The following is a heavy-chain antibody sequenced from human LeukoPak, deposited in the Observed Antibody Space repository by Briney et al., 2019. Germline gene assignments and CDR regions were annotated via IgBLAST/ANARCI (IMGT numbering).Heavy chain of an antibody. Sequence: SETLSLTYTVSGGSISSYYWSWIRQPPGKGLEWIGYIYNSGSTNYNPSLKSRVTISVDTSKNQFSLKLSSVTAADTAVYYCARLRANWNYVNWFDPWGQGTLVTVSS. CDR1: GGSISSYY. J-gene: IGHJ5*02. CDR2: IYNSGST. CDR3: ARLRANWNYVNWFDP. V-gene: IGHV4-59*08. D-gene: IGHD1-7*01.